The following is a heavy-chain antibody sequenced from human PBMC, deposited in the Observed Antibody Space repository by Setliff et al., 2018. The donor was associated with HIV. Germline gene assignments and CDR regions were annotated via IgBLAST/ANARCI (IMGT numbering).Heavy chain of an antibody. CDR2: ISSRGDTI. D-gene: IGHD2-15*01. V-gene: IGHV3-48*03. CDR1: GFNFKSGW. J-gene: IGHJ3*02. CDR3: ARDTLRHCFGVNCWGAFDM. Sequence: GGSLRLSCVVSGFNFKSGWMTWVRQAPGKGLEWVSYISSRGDTIYDADSVKGRFTISRDNAKSSLYLQMNSLRAEDTALYYCARDTLRHCFGVNCWGAFDMWGQGTMVTVSS.